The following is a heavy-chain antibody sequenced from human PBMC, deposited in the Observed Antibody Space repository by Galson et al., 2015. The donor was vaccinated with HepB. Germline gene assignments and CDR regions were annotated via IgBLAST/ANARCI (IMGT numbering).Heavy chain of an antibody. Sequence: SETLSLTCAVSGGSIINTNIWWSWVRQSPEKGLEWIGEISYSGTTKYIPSLKSRVTISMDKSRNQFSLRLSSVTAADTAVYYCARHDCSSGCHGAFHIWGQGTMVTVSS. CDR2: ISYSGTT. CDR3: ARHDCSSGCHGAFHI. CDR1: GGSIINTNIW. V-gene: IGHV4-4*02. J-gene: IGHJ3*02. D-gene: IGHD6-25*01.